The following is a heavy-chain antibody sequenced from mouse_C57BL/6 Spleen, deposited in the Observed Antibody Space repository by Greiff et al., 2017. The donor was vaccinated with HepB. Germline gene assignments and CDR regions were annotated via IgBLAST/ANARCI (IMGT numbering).Heavy chain of an antibody. D-gene: IGHD4-1*01. J-gene: IGHJ2*01. CDR3: TTTGKDYFDY. V-gene: IGHV14-4*01. CDR2: IDPENGDT. CDR1: GFNIKDDY. Sequence: DVHLVESGAELVRPGASVKLSCTASGFNIKDDYMHWVKQRPEQGLEWIGWIDPENGDTEYASKFQGKATITADTSSNTAYLQLSSLTSEDTAVYYCTTTGKDYFDYWGQGTTLTVSS.